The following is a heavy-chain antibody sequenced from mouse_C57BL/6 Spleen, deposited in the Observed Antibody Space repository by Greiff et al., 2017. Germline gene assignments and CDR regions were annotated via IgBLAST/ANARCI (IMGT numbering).Heavy chain of an antibody. V-gene: IGHV1-55*01. D-gene: IGHD2-10*02. Sequence: QVQLQQPGAELVKPGASVKMSCKASGYTFTSYWITWVKQRPGQGLEWIGDIYPGSGSTNYNEKFKSKATLTVDTASSTAYMQLSSRTTEDSAVYYCARGEYAWFAYWGQGTLVTVSA. CDR2: IYPGSGST. J-gene: IGHJ3*01. CDR1: GYTFTSYW. CDR3: ARGEYAWFAY.